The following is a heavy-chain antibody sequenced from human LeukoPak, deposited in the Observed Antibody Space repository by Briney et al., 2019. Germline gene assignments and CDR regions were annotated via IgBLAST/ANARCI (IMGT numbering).Heavy chain of an antibody. CDR3: ARNVEYESSGYKVYAFDV. V-gene: IGHV1-69*13. CDR2: IIPIFGTA. Sequence: GASVKVSCKASGGTFSSYAISWVRQAPGQGLEWMGGIIPIFGTANYAQKFQGRVTITADDSSGTAYMELSSLRSEDTAVYYCARNVEYESSGYKVYAFDVWGQGTMVTVSS. CDR1: GGTFSSYA. D-gene: IGHD3-22*01. J-gene: IGHJ3*01.